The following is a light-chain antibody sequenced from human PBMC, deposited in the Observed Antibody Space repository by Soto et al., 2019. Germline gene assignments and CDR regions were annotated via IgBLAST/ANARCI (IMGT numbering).Light chain of an antibody. CDR3: SSYTSSSTRV. Sequence: QSVLTQPASVSGSPGQSITISCTGTSSDVGGYNYVSWYQQHPGKAPQLMIFEVSNRPSGVSNRFSGSKSGNTASLTISRLQAEDEADYYCSSYTSSSTRVFGTGTKVTVL. CDR2: EVS. CDR1: SSDVGGYNY. V-gene: IGLV2-14*01. J-gene: IGLJ1*01.